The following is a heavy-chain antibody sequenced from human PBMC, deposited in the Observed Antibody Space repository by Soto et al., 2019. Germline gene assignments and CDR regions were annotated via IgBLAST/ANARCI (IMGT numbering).Heavy chain of an antibody. J-gene: IGHJ4*02. Sequence: TSETLSLTCTVSGGSISSYYWSWIRQPPGTGLEWIGYIYYSGSTNYNPSLKSRVTISVDTSKNQFSLKLSSVTAADTAVYYCARQFDSSGYYQWGQGTLVTVSS. V-gene: IGHV4-59*01. CDR2: IYYSGST. CDR3: ARQFDSSGYYQ. CDR1: GGSISSYY. D-gene: IGHD3-22*01.